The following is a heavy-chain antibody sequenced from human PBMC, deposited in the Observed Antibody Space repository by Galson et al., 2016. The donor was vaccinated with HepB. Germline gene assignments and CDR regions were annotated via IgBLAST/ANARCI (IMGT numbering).Heavy chain of an antibody. CDR1: GYTFTSYD. V-gene: IGHV1-8*01. D-gene: IGHD3-10*01. CDR3: ARTMVRGVPGFDI. Sequence: SVKVSCKASGYTFTSYDINWVRQASGQGLECMGWMNPSSGNTGYAQNFQGRVSMTSDASISTAYMELSGLRPEDTAVYYCARTMVRGVPGFDIWGQGTMVAVSS. CDR2: MNPSSGNT. J-gene: IGHJ3*02.